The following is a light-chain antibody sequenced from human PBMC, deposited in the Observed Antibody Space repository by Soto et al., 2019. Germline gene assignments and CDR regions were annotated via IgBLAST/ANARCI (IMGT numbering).Light chain of an antibody. Sequence: EIVLTQSPSTLSLSPGERATLSCRASQSVSSYLAWYEQQPGQAPRLLIYDASNRATGITARFSGSGFRTELTLTIDSLQSDDFAVYYCQQYSNWHRGSFGQGPRWIS. CDR2: DAS. CDR1: QSVSSY. V-gene: IGKV3-11*01. CDR3: QQYSNWHRGS. J-gene: IGKJ1*01.